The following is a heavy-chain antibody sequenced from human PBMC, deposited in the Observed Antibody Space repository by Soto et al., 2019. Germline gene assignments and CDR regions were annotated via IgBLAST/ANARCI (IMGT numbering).Heavy chain of an antibody. J-gene: IGHJ4*02. CDR3: ADSWLPTSY. D-gene: IGHD3-10*01. CDR2: ISPDGRTT. Sequence: LRLSCAAAGFSFSHYWMHWVRQAPGKGLVWVSRISPDGRTTTYADSVKGRFTISRDNAKSTLYLQMNSLTVEDGAVYYCADSWLPTSYWGPGTLVTVSS. V-gene: IGHV3-74*01. CDR1: GFSFSHYW.